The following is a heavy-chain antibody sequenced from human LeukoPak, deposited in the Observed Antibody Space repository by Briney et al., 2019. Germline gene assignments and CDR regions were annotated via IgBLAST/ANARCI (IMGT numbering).Heavy chain of an antibody. CDR3: ASFDGPGYSYGFDY. Sequence: SETLSLTCAVYGGSFSGYYWSWIRQPPGKGLEWIGEINHSGSTNYNPSLKSRVTISVDTSKNQFSLKLSSVTAADTAVYYCASFDGPGYSYGFDYWGQGTLVTVSS. CDR2: INHSGST. J-gene: IGHJ4*02. V-gene: IGHV4-34*01. CDR1: GGSFSGYY. D-gene: IGHD5-18*01.